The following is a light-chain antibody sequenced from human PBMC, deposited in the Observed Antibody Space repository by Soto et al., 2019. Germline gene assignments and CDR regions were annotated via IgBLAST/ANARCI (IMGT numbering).Light chain of an antibody. CDR1: GSDVGLYNY. Sequence: QSVLTQPASVSGSPGQSITISCTGTGSDVGLYNYVSWYQQHPGKAPKLMIYEVSNRPSGVSNRFSGSKSGNTASLTISGLQAEDEADYYCSSFSSSSSHYVFGTGTRSPS. CDR3: SSFSSSSSHYV. J-gene: IGLJ1*01. CDR2: EVS. V-gene: IGLV2-14*01.